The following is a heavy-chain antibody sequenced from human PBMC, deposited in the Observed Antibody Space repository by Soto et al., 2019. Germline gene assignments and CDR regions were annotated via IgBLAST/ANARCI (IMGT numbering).Heavy chain of an antibody. CDR3: AKDYPFSRSRRRYFDY. CDR2: ISGSGGST. J-gene: IGHJ4*02. Sequence: EVQLLESGGGLVQPGGSLRLSCAASGFTFSSYAMSWVRQAPGKGLEWVSAISGSGGSTYYADSVKGRFTISRDNSKNTLYLQMNSLRAEDTAVYYCAKDYPFSRSRRRYFDYWGQGTLVTVSS. CDR1: GFTFSSYA. D-gene: IGHD6-13*01. V-gene: IGHV3-23*01.